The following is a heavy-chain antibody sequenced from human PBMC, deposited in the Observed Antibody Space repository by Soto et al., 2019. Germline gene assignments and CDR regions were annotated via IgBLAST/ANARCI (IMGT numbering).Heavy chain of an antibody. V-gene: IGHV1-8*01. Sequence: QVQLVQSGAEVRKPGASVRVSCKATGYSFTRHDINWLRQAAGQGREWMGWMNPNSGNAVYAQKFQGRVTMTRNTSITTADMEVTSLKSEDTAVYFCARGAYNDYSHWFDPWGQGTLVTVSS. CDR1: GYSFTRHD. D-gene: IGHD4-4*01. CDR2: MNPNSGNA. J-gene: IGHJ5*02. CDR3: ARGAYNDYSHWFDP.